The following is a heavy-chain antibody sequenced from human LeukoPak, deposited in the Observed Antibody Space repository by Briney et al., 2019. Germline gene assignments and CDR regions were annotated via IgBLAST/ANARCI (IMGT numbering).Heavy chain of an antibody. D-gene: IGHD3-10*01. J-gene: IGHJ4*02. Sequence: QPGGSLRLSCTACKFTLRNYGMQGVREARGKGREWVAVVSSDGGTKYYADSVKGRFTISRDNSRNTMYLQMDSLRAEDPAVYYCAKEYDSGGYGANFDYWGQGTLVTVSS. CDR3: AKEYDSGGYGANFDY. V-gene: IGHV3-30*18. CDR1: KFTLRNYG. CDR2: VSSDGGTK.